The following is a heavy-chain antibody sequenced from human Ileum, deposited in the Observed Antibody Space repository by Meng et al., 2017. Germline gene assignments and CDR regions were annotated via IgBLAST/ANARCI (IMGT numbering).Heavy chain of an antibody. CDR2: IYHSGRT. CDR1: GDPNSTYNL. CDR3: ATSGDNSGFYLGY. V-gene: IGHV4-4*03. D-gene: IGHD3-22*01. Sequence: QGHLQGSGPGQVKPPGTLSLPCAVSGDPNSTYNLWTWVRQSPEKGLEWIGEIYHSGRTNYNPSLTSRVTMSVDKSKKQISLNLSSVTAADTAVYYCATSGDNSGFYLGYWGPGILVTVSS. J-gene: IGHJ4*02.